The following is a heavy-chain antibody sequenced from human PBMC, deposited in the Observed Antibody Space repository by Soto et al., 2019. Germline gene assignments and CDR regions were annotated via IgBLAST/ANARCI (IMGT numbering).Heavy chain of an antibody. CDR3: AKAPPPRPWPAFDI. D-gene: IGHD5-12*01. V-gene: IGHV3-23*01. CDR1: GFTFSSYA. CDR2: ISGSGGST. Sequence: XGSLSLSFAASGFTFSSYAMSWVRQAPGKGLEWVSAISGSGGSTYYADSVKGRFTISRDNSKNTLYLQMNSLRAEDTAVYYCAKAPPPRPWPAFDIWGQGTMVTVSS. J-gene: IGHJ3*02.